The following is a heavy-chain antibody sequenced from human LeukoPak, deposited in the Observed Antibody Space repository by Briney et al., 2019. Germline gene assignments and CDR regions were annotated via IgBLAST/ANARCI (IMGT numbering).Heavy chain of an antibody. Sequence: GGSLRLSCAASGFTFSSYTMNWVRRAPGKGLEWVSSISTSSIYIYYTDSLKGRFTISRDNARNSLYLQMNSLKAEDTAVYYCARDQDWNDRGGLDYWGQGTLVTVSS. CDR3: ARDQDWNDRGGLDY. CDR1: GFTFSSYT. D-gene: IGHD1-1*01. V-gene: IGHV3-21*01. CDR2: ISTSSIYI. J-gene: IGHJ4*02.